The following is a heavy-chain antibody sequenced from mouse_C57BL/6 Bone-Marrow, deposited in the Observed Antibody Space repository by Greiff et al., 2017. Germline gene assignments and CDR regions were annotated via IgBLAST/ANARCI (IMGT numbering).Heavy chain of an antibody. V-gene: IGHV5-9*01. CDR3: ARHRGYYDYDDGFAY. CDR1: GFTFSSYT. J-gene: IGHJ3*01. D-gene: IGHD2-4*01. CDR2: ISGGGGNT. Sequence: VQLKESGGGLVKPGGSLKLSCAASGFTFSSYTMSWVRQTPEKRLEWVATISGGGGNTYYPDSVKGRFTISRDNAKNTLYLQMSSLRFEDTALYYCARHRGYYDYDDGFAYWGQGTLVTVSA.